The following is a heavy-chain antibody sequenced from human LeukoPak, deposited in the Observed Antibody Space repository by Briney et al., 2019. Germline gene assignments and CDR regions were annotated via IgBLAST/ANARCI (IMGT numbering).Heavy chain of an antibody. J-gene: IGHJ4*02. Sequence: SETLSLTCAVYGGSFSGYYWSWIRQPPGKGLEWIGEISHSGSTNYNPSLKSRVTISVDTPKNQFSLKLSSVTAADTAVYYCALSDLTGYYSAFDYWGQGTLVTVSS. CDR1: GGSFSGYY. D-gene: IGHD3-9*01. CDR3: ALSDLTGYYSAFDY. CDR2: ISHSGST. V-gene: IGHV4-34*01.